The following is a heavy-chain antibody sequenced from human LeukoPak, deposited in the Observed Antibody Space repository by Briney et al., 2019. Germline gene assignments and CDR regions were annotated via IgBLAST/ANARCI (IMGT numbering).Heavy chain of an antibody. V-gene: IGHV4-61*01. CDR1: GGSVSSGSYY. D-gene: IGHD5-24*01. CDR2: IYYSAST. Sequence: SETLSLTCTVSGGSVSSGSYYWSWIRQPPGKGLEWIGYIYYSASTNYNPSLKSRVTISVDTSNNQFSLKLSSVTAADTAVYYCARASMEMATAFDYWGQGTLVTVSS. J-gene: IGHJ4*02. CDR3: ARASMEMATAFDY.